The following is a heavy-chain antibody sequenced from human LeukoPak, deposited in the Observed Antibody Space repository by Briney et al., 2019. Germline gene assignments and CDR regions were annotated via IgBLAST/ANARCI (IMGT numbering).Heavy chain of an antibody. D-gene: IGHD3-22*01. Sequence: ASVKVSCKASGYTFTSYGISWVRQAPGQGLEWMGWISAYNGNTNYAQKLQGRVIMTTDTSTSTAYMELRSLRSDDTAVYYCAARARGYYYDSSAYYGIECWGQGTLVTVSS. CDR1: GYTFTSYG. CDR2: ISAYNGNT. CDR3: AARARGYYYDSSAYYGIEC. J-gene: IGHJ4*02. V-gene: IGHV1-18*01.